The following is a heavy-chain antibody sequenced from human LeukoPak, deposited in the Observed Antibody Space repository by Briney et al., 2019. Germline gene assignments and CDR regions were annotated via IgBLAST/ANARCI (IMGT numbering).Heavy chain of an antibody. CDR3: ARERGGWLSANLGGLFASYYTYYYMDV. V-gene: IGHV1-46*01. CDR1: GYTFTMYY. Sequence: ASVKVSCKASGYTFTMYYIHWVRQAPGQGLEWMGMINPSDGATTYAQRFQGRVTMTRDMSTTTLYMDLRSLRPEDTAVYFCARERGGWLSANLGGLFASYYTYYYMDVWGRGTTVTVSS. CDR2: INPSDGAT. J-gene: IGHJ6*03. D-gene: IGHD3-16*01.